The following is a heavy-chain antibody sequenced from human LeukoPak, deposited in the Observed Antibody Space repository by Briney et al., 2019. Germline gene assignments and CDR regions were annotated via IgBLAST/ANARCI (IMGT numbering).Heavy chain of an antibody. Sequence: SVKVSCKASGGTFSSYAISWVRQAPGQGLEWMGGIIPIFGTANYAQKFQGRVTITTDETTSTAYMELSSLRSEDTAVYYCARSHLVGYSSSWYHFTEGYFQHWGQGTLVTVSS. CDR3: ARSHLVGYSSSWYHFTEGYFQH. D-gene: IGHD6-13*01. J-gene: IGHJ1*01. CDR1: GGTFSSYA. V-gene: IGHV1-69*05. CDR2: IIPIFGTA.